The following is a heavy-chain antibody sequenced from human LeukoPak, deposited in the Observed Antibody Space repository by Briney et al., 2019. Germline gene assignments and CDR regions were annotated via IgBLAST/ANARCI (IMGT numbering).Heavy chain of an antibody. Sequence: SGTLSLTCTVSGGSISSGGYYWSWIRQHPGTGLEWIGYIYYSGSTYYNPSLKSRVTISVDTSKNQFSLKLSSVTAADTAVYYCARACGGGSCYYYYGMDVWGQGTTVTVSS. CDR1: GGSISSGGYY. CDR3: ARACGGGSCYYYYGMDV. V-gene: IGHV4-31*03. J-gene: IGHJ6*02. CDR2: IYYSGST. D-gene: IGHD2-15*01.